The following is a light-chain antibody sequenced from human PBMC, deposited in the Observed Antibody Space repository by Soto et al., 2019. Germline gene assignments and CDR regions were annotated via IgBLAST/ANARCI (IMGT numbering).Light chain of an antibody. J-gene: IGKJ1*01. CDR2: GAS. V-gene: IGKV3-20*01. Sequence: DIVLTQSPGTLSLSPGETATLSCMASQSVSSYLAWYQQKPGQAPRLLIYGASIRATGIPDRFSGSGSGTYFDLTISRLEPEDFAVYYCQQYDTSSTFGQGTKVDIK. CDR3: QQYDTSST. CDR1: QSVSSY.